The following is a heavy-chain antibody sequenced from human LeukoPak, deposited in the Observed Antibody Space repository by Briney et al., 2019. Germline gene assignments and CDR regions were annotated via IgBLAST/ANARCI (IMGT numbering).Heavy chain of an antibody. J-gene: IGHJ4*02. CDR1: GFTFSDYY. CDR2: ISSSGSTI. Sequence: GGSLRLSCAASGFTFSDYYMSWIRQAPGKGLEWGSYISSSGSTIYYADSVKGRFTISRDNAKNSLYLQMNSLRAEDTAVYYCARVWYSGSYPVDYWGQGTLVTVSS. V-gene: IGHV3-11*01. D-gene: IGHD1-26*01. CDR3: ARVWYSGSYPVDY.